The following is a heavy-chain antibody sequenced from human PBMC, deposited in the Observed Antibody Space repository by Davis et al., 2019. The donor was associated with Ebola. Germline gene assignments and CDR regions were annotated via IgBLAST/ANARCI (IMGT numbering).Heavy chain of an antibody. CDR3: AKGVGYSVFDQ. V-gene: IGHV3-9*01. Sequence: PGGSLRLSCAASGFTFDDYTMHWVRQAPGKGLEWISGINWNSDRLFYANSVKGRFTISRDNAQNSLFLQMHSLRTDDTAFYYCAKGVGYSVFDQWGRGTLVTVSS. D-gene: IGHD2-15*01. CDR1: GFTFDDYT. J-gene: IGHJ4*02. CDR2: INWNSDRL.